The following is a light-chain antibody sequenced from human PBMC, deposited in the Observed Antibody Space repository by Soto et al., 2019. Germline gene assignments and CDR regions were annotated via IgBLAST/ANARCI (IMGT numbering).Light chain of an antibody. CDR2: VAS. J-gene: IGKJ5*01. V-gene: IGKV3-11*01. Sequence: EIVLTQSPATLSLSPGERATLSCRASQSVNNFLAWYRQKPGQAPRLIIYVASNRATGIPARFSGSGSGTDFTLTISSLEPEDFALYYCQQRSNWPVTFGQGTRLEIK. CDR1: QSVNNF. CDR3: QQRSNWPVT.